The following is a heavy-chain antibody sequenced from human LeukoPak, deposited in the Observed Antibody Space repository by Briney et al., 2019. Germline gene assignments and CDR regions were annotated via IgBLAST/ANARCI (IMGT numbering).Heavy chain of an antibody. J-gene: IGHJ4*02. CDR2: IYYSGST. Sequence: PSETLSLTCTVSGGSISSSSYYWGWIRQPPGKGLEWIGSIYYSGSTYYNPSLKSRVTISVDTSKNQFSLKLSSVTAADTAVYYCARDEPHDSSGWYRRVEGLNPFDYWGQGTLVTVPS. CDR1: GGSISSSSYY. V-gene: IGHV4-39*07. CDR3: ARDEPHDSSGWYRRVEGLNPFDY. D-gene: IGHD6-19*01.